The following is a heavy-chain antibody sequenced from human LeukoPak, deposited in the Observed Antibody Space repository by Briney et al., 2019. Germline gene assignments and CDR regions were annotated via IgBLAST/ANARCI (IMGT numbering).Heavy chain of an antibody. V-gene: IGHV4-59*01. CDR2: IYYSGST. CDR3: ARDNPTTVTSNYYYGMDV. D-gene: IGHD4-17*01. Sequence: SETLSLTCTVSGGSISSYYWSWIRQPPGKGLEWIGYIYYSGSTNYNPSLKSRVTISVDTSKNQFSLKLSSVTAADTAVYYCARDNPTTVTSNYYYGMDVWGQGTTVTVSS. CDR1: GGSISSYY. J-gene: IGHJ6*02.